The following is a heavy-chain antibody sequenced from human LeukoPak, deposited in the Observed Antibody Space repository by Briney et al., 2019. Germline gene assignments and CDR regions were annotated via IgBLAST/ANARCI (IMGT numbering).Heavy chain of an antibody. V-gene: IGHV3-74*01. D-gene: IGHD6-13*01. Sequence: GGSLRLSCAASGFTFSNYMMHWVRQAPGKGLVWVSRIKSDGITITYADSVKGRFTISRDNAKNSLYLQMNSLRAEDTAVYYCARAGYSSSWHIDYWGQGTLVTVSS. CDR3: ARAGYSSSWHIDY. CDR2: IKSDGITI. J-gene: IGHJ4*02. CDR1: GFTFSNYM.